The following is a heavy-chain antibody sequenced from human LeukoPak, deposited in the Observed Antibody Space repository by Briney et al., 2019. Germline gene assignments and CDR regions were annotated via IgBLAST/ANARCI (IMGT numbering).Heavy chain of an antibody. Sequence: PGGSLRLSCATSVFTFSDYYMSWIRQAPGKGLEWVSYISSSDTTTHYADSVKGRFTISRDNAKNSLYLQMNSLRAEDTAVYYCAKRSGSYGPLFDYWGQGTLVTVSS. D-gene: IGHD5-18*01. J-gene: IGHJ4*02. CDR1: VFTFSDYY. CDR3: AKRSGSYGPLFDY. V-gene: IGHV3-11*04. CDR2: ISSSDTTT.